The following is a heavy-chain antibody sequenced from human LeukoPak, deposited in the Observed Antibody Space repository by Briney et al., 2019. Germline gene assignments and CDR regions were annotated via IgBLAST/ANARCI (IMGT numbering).Heavy chain of an antibody. J-gene: IGHJ4*02. CDR2: ISSSSSYI. D-gene: IGHD3-10*01. V-gene: IGHV3-21*01. Sequence: PGGSLRLSCATSGFTFSSYSMNWVRQAPGKGLEWVSSISSSSSYIYYADSVKGRFTISRDNAKNSLYLQMNSLRAEDTAVYYCARGKGSGSYYNPFDYWGQGTLVTVSS. CDR1: GFTFSSYS. CDR3: ARGKGSGSYYNPFDY.